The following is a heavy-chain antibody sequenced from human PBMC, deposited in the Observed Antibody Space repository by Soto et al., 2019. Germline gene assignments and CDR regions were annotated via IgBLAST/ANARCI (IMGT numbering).Heavy chain of an antibody. J-gene: IGHJ4*02. V-gene: IGHV4-30-4*01. CDR3: ARAPDVDTAMAYFDY. D-gene: IGHD5-18*01. Sequence: SETLSLTCTVSGGSISSGDYYWSWIRQPPGKGLEWIGYIYYSGSTYXNXPXXSXVXISVDTXKNQFSLKLSSVTAADTAVYYCARAPDVDTAMAYFDYWGQGTLVTVSS. CDR2: IYYSGST. CDR1: GGSISSGDYY.